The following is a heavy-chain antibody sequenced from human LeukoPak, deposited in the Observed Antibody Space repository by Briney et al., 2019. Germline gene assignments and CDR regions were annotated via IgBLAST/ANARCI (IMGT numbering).Heavy chain of an antibody. CDR3: ARPYDYVWGSYRYREAAFDI. Sequence: SETLSLTCAVYGGSFSSYYWSWIRQPPGKGPEWIGEINHSGSTNYNPSLKSRVTISVDTSKNQFSLKLSSVTAADTAVYYCARPYDYVWGSYRYREAAFDIWGQGTMVTVSS. J-gene: IGHJ3*02. D-gene: IGHD3-16*02. V-gene: IGHV4-34*01. CDR2: INHSGST. CDR1: GGSFSSYY.